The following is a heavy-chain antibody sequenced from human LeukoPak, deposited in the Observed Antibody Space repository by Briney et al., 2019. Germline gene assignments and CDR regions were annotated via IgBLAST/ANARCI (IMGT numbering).Heavy chain of an antibody. D-gene: IGHD3-16*01. CDR3: ARDLTLRY. V-gene: IGHV4-59*01. CDR1: GGSISSYY. J-gene: IGHJ4*02. CDR2: IYYSGST. Sequence: KTSETLSLTCTVSGGSISSYYWGWIRQPPGKGLEWLGYIYYSGSTNYNPSLKSRVTISVDTSKNQFSLKLSSVTAADTAVYYCARDLTLRYWGQGTLVTVSS.